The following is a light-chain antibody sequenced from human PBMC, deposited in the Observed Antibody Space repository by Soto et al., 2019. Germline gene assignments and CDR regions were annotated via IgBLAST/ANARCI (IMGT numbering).Light chain of an antibody. CDR1: QSVSSSY. Sequence: EIVLTQSPGTLSLSPGERATLSCRASQSVSSSYLAWYQQKPGQAPRLLIYSASSRATGIPDRFSGSGSGTDFTLTIGRLEPEDFAVYYCQQYGTSPYTFGQGTKLDIK. J-gene: IGKJ2*01. V-gene: IGKV3-20*01. CDR2: SAS. CDR3: QQYGTSPYT.